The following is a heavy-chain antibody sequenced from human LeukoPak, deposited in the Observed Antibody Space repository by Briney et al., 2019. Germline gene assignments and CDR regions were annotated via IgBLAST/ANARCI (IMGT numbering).Heavy chain of an antibody. Sequence: GASVKVSXKAFGGSFSSEAISWVRQAPGQGLEWMGGIIPIFGTANYAQKFQGRVTITTDESTSTAYMEVSSLRSEDTAVYYCGRKAGDCGGGSCYSIDYWGQGTLVTVSS. CDR2: IIPIFGTA. D-gene: IGHD2-15*01. V-gene: IGHV1-69*05. J-gene: IGHJ4*02. CDR3: GRKAGDCGGGSCYSIDY. CDR1: GGSFSSEA.